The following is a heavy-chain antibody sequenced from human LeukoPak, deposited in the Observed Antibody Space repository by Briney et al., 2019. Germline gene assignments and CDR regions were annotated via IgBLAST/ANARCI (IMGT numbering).Heavy chain of an antibody. CDR1: GFTFIGYE. J-gene: IGHJ4*02. CDR3: ARDPSRGLYYFDH. Sequence: GGSLRLSCAASGFTFIGYEMNWVRQAPGKGLEWLSCISTSGNTIYYADSVKGRFTISRDNARNTLYLQMNSLRAEDTAVYYCARDPSRGLYYFDHWGQGTLVTVSS. V-gene: IGHV3-48*03. CDR2: ISTSGNTI. D-gene: IGHD3/OR15-3a*01.